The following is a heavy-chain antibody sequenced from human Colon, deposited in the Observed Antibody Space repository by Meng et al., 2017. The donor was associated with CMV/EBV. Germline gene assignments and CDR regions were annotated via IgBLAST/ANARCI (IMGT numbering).Heavy chain of an antibody. D-gene: IGHD2-2*01. CDR1: YISSGDYY. CDR3: ARTQDCSSTSCYTGFDP. V-gene: IGHV4-30-4*08. CDR2: IYYSGRT. Sequence: YISSGDYYWSWIRQPPGKGLEWIGFIYYSGRTYYSPSLKSRVTISVDTSKNQFSLRLSSVTAADTAVYYCARTQDCSSTSCYTGFDPWGQGTLVTVSS. J-gene: IGHJ5*02.